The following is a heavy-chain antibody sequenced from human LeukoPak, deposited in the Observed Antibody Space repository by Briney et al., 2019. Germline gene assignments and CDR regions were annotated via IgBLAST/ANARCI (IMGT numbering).Heavy chain of an antibody. Sequence: ASVKVSCKVSGYTLTELSMHWVRQAPGKGLEWMGGFDPEDGETIYAQKFQGRVTMTEDTSTDTAYMELSSLRSEDTAVYYCATDFAAAGTLPTDWGQGTLATVSS. CDR2: FDPEDGET. CDR3: ATDFAAAGTLPTD. V-gene: IGHV1-24*01. CDR1: GYTLTELS. D-gene: IGHD6-13*01. J-gene: IGHJ4*02.